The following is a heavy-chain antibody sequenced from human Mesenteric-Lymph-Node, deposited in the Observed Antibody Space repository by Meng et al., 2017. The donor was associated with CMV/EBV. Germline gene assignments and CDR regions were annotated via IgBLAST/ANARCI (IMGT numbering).Heavy chain of an antibody. V-gene: IGHV1-18*01. D-gene: IGHD6-6*01. CDR3: AREGELAARRYYYYYYGMDV. CDR2: ISTYNGNA. J-gene: IGHJ6*02. Sequence: ASVKVSCKASGGTFSSYAISWVRQAPGQGLEWMGWISTYNGNADYAQKLQGRVTMTTDTSTSTAYMELRSLRSDDTAMYYCAREGELAARRYYYYYYGMDVWGQGTTVTVSS. CDR1: GGTFSSYA.